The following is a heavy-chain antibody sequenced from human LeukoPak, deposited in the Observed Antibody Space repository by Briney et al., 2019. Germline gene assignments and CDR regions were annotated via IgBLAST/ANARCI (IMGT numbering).Heavy chain of an antibody. V-gene: IGHV3-30*18. CDR1: GFTFSSYG. J-gene: IGHJ6*02. CDR2: ISYDGSNK. D-gene: IGHD3-3*01. CDR3: AKESYDFWSGPPDYYYGMDV. Sequence: PGGSLRLSCAASGFTFSSYGMHWVRQAPGKGLEWVAVISYDGSNKYYADSVKGRFTISRDNSKNTLYLQMNSLRAEDTAVYYCAKESYDFWSGPPDYYYGMDVWGQGTTVTVSS.